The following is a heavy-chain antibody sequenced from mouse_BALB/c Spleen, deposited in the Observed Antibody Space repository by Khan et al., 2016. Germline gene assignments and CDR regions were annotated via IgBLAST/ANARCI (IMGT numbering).Heavy chain of an antibody. CDR3: ARDDGYYFDY. CDR1: GDSITSGY. V-gene: IGHV3-8*02. J-gene: IGHJ2*01. CDR2: ISYGGST. D-gene: IGHD2-3*01. Sequence: EVQLQESGPSLVKPSQTLSLTCSVTGDSITSGYWNCIRKFPGNKLEYMGYISYGGSTYYNPSLISRISITHDTSKNQFDLQLNSVTTEDTATYYCARDDGYYFDYWGQGTTLTVSS.